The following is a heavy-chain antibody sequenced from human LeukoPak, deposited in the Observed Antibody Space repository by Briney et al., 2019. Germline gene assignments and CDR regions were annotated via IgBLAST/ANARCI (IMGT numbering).Heavy chain of an antibody. CDR1: GFTFSSYA. CDR2: ISGSGGST. V-gene: IGHV3-23*01. J-gene: IGHJ4*02. D-gene: IGHD2-2*01. Sequence: PGGSLRLSCAASGFTFSSYAMSWVRQAPGKGLEWVSAISGSGGSTYYADSVKGRFTISRDNSKNTLYLQMNSLRAEDTAVYYCATASGLGYCSSTSCPAPGWGQGTLVTVSS. CDR3: ATASGLGYCSSTSCPAPG.